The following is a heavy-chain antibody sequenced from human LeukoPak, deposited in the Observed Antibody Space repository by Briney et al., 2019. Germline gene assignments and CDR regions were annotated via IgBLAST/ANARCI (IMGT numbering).Heavy chain of an antibody. Sequence: PSETLSLTCTVSGGSISSSTYYWGWIRQPPGKGLEWCGSISHSGTTYYNPSLRSRVTISVDKSKNQLSLKLSSVTAADTAVYYCARLYEGKRPPDYWGQGTLVTVSS. V-gene: IGHV4-39*01. CDR2: ISHSGTT. CDR1: GGSISSSTYY. J-gene: IGHJ4*02. D-gene: IGHD2-8*01. CDR3: ARLYEGKRPPDY.